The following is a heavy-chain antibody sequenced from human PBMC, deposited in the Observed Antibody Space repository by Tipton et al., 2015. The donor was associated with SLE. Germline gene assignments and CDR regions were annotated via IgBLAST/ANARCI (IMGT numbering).Heavy chain of an antibody. CDR1: GGSISRSSYY. CDR2: IYYSGST. Sequence: TLSLTCTVPGGSISRSSYYWGWIRQPPGKGLEWIGSIYYSGSTYYNPSLKSRVTISVDTSKNQFSLKLRSVTAADTAVYYCAREGQYQGWFDPWGQGTLVTVSS. J-gene: IGHJ5*02. V-gene: IGHV4-39*07. D-gene: IGHD2-2*01. CDR3: AREGQYQGWFDP.